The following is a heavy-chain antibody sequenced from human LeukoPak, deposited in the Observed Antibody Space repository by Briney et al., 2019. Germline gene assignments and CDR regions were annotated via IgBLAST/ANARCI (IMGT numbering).Heavy chain of an antibody. V-gene: IGHV3-74*01. CDR2: INGDRSTT. Sequence: GGSLRLSCAASGFTFSSYWMHWVRQATGKGLGWVSRINGDRSTTAYADSVKGRFNISRDNSKNTLYLQMNSLRDEDTDVYYCAKAHNWNDVPKYFDYWGQGTLVTVSS. D-gene: IGHD1-20*01. CDR3: AKAHNWNDVPKYFDY. J-gene: IGHJ4*02. CDR1: GFTFSSYW.